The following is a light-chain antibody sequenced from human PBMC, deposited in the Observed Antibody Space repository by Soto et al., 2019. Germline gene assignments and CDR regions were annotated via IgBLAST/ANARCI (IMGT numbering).Light chain of an antibody. CDR1: DTDIGGADY. V-gene: IGLV2-14*01. CDR3: GSYTSAHTLEGIV. J-gene: IGLJ2*01. Sequence: SALTQPASVSGSPGQSITVSCTGTDTDIGGADYVSWYQQHPGKAPKLIIYEVSHRPSGISSRFSGSKSGTTASLTISRLQTEDEAHYFCGSYTSAHTLEGIVFGGGTKVTVL. CDR2: EVS.